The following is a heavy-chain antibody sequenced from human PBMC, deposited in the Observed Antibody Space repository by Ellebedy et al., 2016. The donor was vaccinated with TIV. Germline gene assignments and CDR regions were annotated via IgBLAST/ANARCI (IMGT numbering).Heavy chain of an antibody. D-gene: IGHD3-10*01. V-gene: IGHV3-74*01. Sequence: GESLKISCAASGFTFSSYWMHWVRQAPGKGLVWVSRINSDGSSTIYADSVKGRFTISRDNAKNTLYLQMNSLRAEDTAVYYCASMVPFDYWGQGTLVTVSS. CDR3: ASMVPFDY. J-gene: IGHJ4*02. CDR2: INSDGSST. CDR1: GFTFSSYW.